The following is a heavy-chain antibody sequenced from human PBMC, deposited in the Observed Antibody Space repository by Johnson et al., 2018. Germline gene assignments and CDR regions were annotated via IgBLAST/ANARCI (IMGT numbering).Heavy chain of an antibody. CDR3: ARDPPTTTVDY. V-gene: IGHV3-30-3*01. D-gene: IGHD1-26*01. J-gene: IGHJ4*02. Sequence: QVQLVQSGGGVVQPGSSLRLSCEVSGFSISNYAMHWVRPVPGKGLEWVAVISSGGDTTFYADSVKGRFTISSDNAKNTLYLQMNSLTSEDTAVYYCARDPPTTTVDYWGQGTLVTVSS. CDR2: ISSGGDTT. CDR1: GFSISNYA.